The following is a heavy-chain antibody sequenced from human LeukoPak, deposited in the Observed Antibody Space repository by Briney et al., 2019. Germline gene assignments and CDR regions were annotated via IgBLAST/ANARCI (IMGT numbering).Heavy chain of an antibody. V-gene: IGHV4-31*02. CDR1: GGSIRSSSYY. Sequence: SETLSLTCSVSGGSIRSSSYYWDWIRQPPGKGPEWIGYIYYSGSTYYNPSLKSRVTISVDTSKNQFSLKLSSVTAADTAVYYCARGGYYYDSSPFDIWGQGTMVTVSS. D-gene: IGHD3-22*01. J-gene: IGHJ3*02. CDR2: IYYSGST. CDR3: ARGGYYYDSSPFDI.